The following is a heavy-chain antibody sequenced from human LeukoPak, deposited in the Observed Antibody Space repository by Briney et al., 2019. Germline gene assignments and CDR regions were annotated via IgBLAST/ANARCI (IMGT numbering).Heavy chain of an antibody. Sequence: SEPLSLTCTVSGGSISSYYWSWIRQPPGKGLEWIGYIYYSGSTNYNPSLKSRVTISVDTSKNQFSLKLSSVTAADTAVYYCARSYYDILTGYFPHFDYWGQGTLVTVSS. CDR1: GGSISSYY. J-gene: IGHJ4*02. CDR3: ARSYYDILTGYFPHFDY. V-gene: IGHV4-59*08. CDR2: IYYSGST. D-gene: IGHD3-9*01.